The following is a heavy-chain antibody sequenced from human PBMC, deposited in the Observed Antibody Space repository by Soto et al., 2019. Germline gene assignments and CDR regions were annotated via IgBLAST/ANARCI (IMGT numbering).Heavy chain of an antibody. D-gene: IGHD4-17*01. CDR2: IWYDGSKK. CDR3: ARDSSGVTTYFDS. V-gene: IGHV3-33*01. Sequence: QVQVVESGGGVVQPGRSLRLSCAASGFSFRSHGMHWVRQAPGKGLEWVAVIWYDGSKKYYADSVKGRFTISRDNSKNTLYLEMNSLRAEDTAVYYCARDSSGVTTYFDSWGQGSLVTVSS. J-gene: IGHJ4*02. CDR1: GFSFRSHG.